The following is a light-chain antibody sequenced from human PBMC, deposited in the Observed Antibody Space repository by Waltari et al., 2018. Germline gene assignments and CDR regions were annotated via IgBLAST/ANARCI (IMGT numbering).Light chain of an antibody. J-gene: IGLJ3*02. CDR1: SSDVGRYNY. Sequence: QSALTQPASVSGSPGQSLTISCTGPSSDVGRYNYVSWYQQHPGKAPKLMIYEVSNRPSGVSNRFSGSKSGNTASRTISGLQAEDEADYYCSSYTSSSTLGVFGGGTKLTVL. CDR3: SSYTSSSTLGV. CDR2: EVS. V-gene: IGLV2-14*01.